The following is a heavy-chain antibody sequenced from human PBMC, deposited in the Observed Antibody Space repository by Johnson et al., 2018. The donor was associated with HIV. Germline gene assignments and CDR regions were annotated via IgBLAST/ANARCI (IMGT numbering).Heavy chain of an antibody. CDR2: ISYDGSNK. CDR3: ARDGGAYCGGDCFSDAFDL. D-gene: IGHD2-21*02. CDR1: GFTFSRYA. J-gene: IGHJ3*01. V-gene: IGHV3-30-3*01. Sequence: QVHLVESGGGVVQPGTSLRLSCAASGFTFSRYAMHWVRHAPGKGLEWVAVISYDGSNKYYAYSVKGRFTISSDNSKNTLYLQMDSLRAEDTALYYCARDGGAYCGGDCFSDAFDLWGQGTMVTVSS.